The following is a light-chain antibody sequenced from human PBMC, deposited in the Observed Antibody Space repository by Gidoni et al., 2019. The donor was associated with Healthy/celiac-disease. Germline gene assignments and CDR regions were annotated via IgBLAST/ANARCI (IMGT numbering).Light chain of an antibody. CDR3: QVWDSSSDHPNWV. CDR2: DDT. CDR1: NLGSKS. J-gene: IGLJ3*02. Sequence: SYVLTQPPSVSVAPGQTARFTCGGNNLGSKSVHWYQQKPGQAPVLVVYDDTDRPSGIPERFSGSNSGNTATLPLSRVEAGDEADYYCQVWDSSSDHPNWVFGGGTKLTVL. V-gene: IGLV3-21*02.